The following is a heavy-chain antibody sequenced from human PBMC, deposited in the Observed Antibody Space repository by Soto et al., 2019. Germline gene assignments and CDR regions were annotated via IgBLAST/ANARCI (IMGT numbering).Heavy chain of an antibody. J-gene: IGHJ6*02. D-gene: IGHD3-3*01. V-gene: IGHV3-48*03. CDR2: ISSSGSTI. CDR3: ARDRNNDFWSGYYPYYYYGMDV. Sequence: GGSLRLSCAASGFTFSSYEMNWVRQAPGKGLEWVSYISSSGSTIYYADSVKGRFTISRDNAKNSLYLQMNSLRAGDTAVYYCARDRNNDFWSGYYPYYYYGMDVWGQGTTVTVSS. CDR1: GFTFSSYE.